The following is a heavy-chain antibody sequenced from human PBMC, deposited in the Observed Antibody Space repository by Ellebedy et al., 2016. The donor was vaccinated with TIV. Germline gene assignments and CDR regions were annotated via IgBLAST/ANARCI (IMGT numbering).Heavy chain of an antibody. Sequence: GESLKISCAASGFSFRSYWMSWVRQAPGKGLERVANIYQDGSEKYYVDSVEGRFTISRDNAKNELYLQMKSLKVEDTAVYYCARRGSYGDYAVHVNTWFDSWGQGTPVTVSP. CDR3: ARRGSYGDYAVHVNTWFDS. CDR2: IYQDGSEK. J-gene: IGHJ5*01. CDR1: GFSFRSYW. V-gene: IGHV3-7*01. D-gene: IGHD4-17*01.